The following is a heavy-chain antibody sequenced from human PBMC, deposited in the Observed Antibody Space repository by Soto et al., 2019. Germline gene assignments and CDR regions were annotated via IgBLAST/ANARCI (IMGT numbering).Heavy chain of an antibody. J-gene: IGHJ4*02. CDR3: ARSAGNAGRSSEY. CDR1: GYTFTSYW. V-gene: IGHV5-51*01. Sequence: PGESLKISCKGSGYTFTSYWIGWVRQMPGEGLEWLGVIYPGDSDTRYSPSFQGQVTISADKSINTAYLQWGSPKASDSAIYYCARSAGNAGRSSEYWGQGTLVTVSS. CDR2: IYPGDSDT. D-gene: IGHD2-15*01.